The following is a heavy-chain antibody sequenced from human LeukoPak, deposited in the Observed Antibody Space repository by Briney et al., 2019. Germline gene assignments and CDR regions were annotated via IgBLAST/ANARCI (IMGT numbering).Heavy chain of an antibody. CDR3: AREGGNGWYSGWFDP. CDR2: IKKDGSEK. V-gene: IGHV3-7*01. J-gene: IGHJ5*02. D-gene: IGHD6-19*01. CDR1: GFTFSSYW. Sequence: GGSLRLSCAASGFTFSSYWMSWVRQAPGKGLEWVANIKKDGSEKKYVDSVKGRFTISRDNAENLLYLEMNSLRAGDTAVYYCAREGGNGWYSGWFDPWGQGILVTVSS.